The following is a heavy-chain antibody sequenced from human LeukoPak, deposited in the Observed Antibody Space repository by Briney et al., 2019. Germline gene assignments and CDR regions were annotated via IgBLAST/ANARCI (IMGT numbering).Heavy chain of an antibody. CDR2: ISSSSSYI. D-gene: IGHD2-2*02. Sequence: GGSLRLSCAASGFTFSSYAMSWVRQAPGKGLEWVSSISSSSSYIYYADSVKGRFTISRDNAKNSLYLQMNSLRAEDTAVYYCARDLARCSSTSCYTNYYYGMDVWGQGATVTVSS. CDR3: ARDLARCSSTSCYTNYYYGMDV. V-gene: IGHV3-21*01. CDR1: GFTFSSYA. J-gene: IGHJ6*02.